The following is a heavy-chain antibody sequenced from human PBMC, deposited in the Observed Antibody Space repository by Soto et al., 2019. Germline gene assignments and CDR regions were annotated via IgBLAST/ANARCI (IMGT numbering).Heavy chain of an antibody. V-gene: IGHV4-59*01. CDR1: GGSISSYY. D-gene: IGHD5-18*01. J-gene: IGHJ6*03. CDR2: IYYSGST. CDR3: ARGDVDTAMGNYYYYYYMDV. Sequence: SETLSLTCTVSGGSISSYYWSRIRQPPGKGLEWIGYIYYSGSTNYNPSLKSRVTISVDTSKNQFSLKLSSVTAADTAVYYCARGDVDTAMGNYYYYYYMDVWGKGTTVTVSS.